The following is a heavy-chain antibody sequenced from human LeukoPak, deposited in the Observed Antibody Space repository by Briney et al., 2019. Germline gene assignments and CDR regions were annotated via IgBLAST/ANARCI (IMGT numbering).Heavy chain of an antibody. V-gene: IGHV4-59*01. J-gene: IGHJ6*03. Sequence: SETLSLTCTVSGGSISSYYWSWIWQPPGKGLEWIGYIYYSGSTNYNPSLKSRVTISVDTSKNQFSLKVSSVTAADTAVYYCARAPGSDYYPYYYMDVWGKGTTVTVSS. CDR1: GGSISSYY. CDR3: ARAPGSDYYPYYYMDV. D-gene: IGHD4-17*01. CDR2: IYYSGST.